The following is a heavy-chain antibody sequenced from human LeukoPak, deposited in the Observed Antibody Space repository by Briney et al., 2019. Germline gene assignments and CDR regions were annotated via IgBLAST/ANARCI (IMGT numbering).Heavy chain of an antibody. J-gene: IGHJ4*02. CDR1: GFTFSSYE. CDR2: ISSSGSTI. Sequence: GGSLRLSCAASGFTFSSYEMNWVRQAPGKGLEWVSYISSSGSTIYYADSVKGRFTISRDNAKNSLYLQMNSLRAEDTAVYYCARVYYYDSSGYYYSSSDFDYWGQGTLVTVSS. CDR3: ARVYYYDSSGYYYSSSDFDY. V-gene: IGHV3-48*03. D-gene: IGHD3-22*01.